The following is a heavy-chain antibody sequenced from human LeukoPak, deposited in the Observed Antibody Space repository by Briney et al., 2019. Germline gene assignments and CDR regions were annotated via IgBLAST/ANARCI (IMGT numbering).Heavy chain of an antibody. J-gene: IGHJ6*02. Sequence: PSETLSLTCTVSGGSISIYYWSWIRQPPGKGLEWIGYIYYSGSTNYNPSLKSRVTISVDTSKNQFSLKLSSVTAADTAVYYCAGDSHSSSWTEYYYYYGMDVWGQGTTVTVSS. V-gene: IGHV4-59*12. CDR2: IYYSGST. CDR3: AGDSHSSSWTEYYYYYGMDV. D-gene: IGHD6-13*01. CDR1: GGSISIYY.